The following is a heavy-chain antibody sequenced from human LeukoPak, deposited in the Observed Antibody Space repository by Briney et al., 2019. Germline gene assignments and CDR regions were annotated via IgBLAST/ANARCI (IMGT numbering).Heavy chain of an antibody. V-gene: IGHV3-15*01. Sequence: GGSLRLSCAASGFTFSNAWMTWVRQAPGKGREWVGRIKSRTDGGTTDHAAPVKRRFTISRDDSENTLYLQMNSLKTEDTAIYCCTTDKGTHYWGQGTLVTVSS. CDR2: IKSRTDGGTT. D-gene: IGHD1-1*01. CDR1: GFTFSNAW. CDR3: TTDKGTHY. J-gene: IGHJ4*02.